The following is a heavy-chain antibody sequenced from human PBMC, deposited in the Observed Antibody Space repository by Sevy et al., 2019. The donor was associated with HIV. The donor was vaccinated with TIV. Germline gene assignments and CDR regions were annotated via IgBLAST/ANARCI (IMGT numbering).Heavy chain of an antibody. CDR2: IKGKTDGETT. V-gene: IGHV3-15*07. D-gene: IGHD3-10*01. Sequence: GGSLRLSCGGSGFNISSASMHWVRQAPGKGLEWVGRIKGKTDGETTDYAAPVKGRFIISRDDSGKTVYVQLNSVKTEDTAMYFCTTRPYGSIIDYWGQGTLVTVSS. CDR1: GFNISSAS. J-gene: IGHJ4*02. CDR3: TTRPYGSIIDY.